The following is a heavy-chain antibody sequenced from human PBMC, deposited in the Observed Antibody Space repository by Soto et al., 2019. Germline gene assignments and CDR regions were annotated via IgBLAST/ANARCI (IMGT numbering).Heavy chain of an antibody. Sequence: WTWIRQPPGKGLEWIGYIYYSGSTNYNPSLKSRVTMSVDTSKNQFSLNLMSVTAADTAIYYCVRLGTFGGDADCWGQGIPVAVS. D-gene: IGHD2-21*01. CDR2: IYYSGST. CDR3: VRLGTFGGDADC. V-gene: IGHV4-61*07. J-gene: IGHJ4*02.